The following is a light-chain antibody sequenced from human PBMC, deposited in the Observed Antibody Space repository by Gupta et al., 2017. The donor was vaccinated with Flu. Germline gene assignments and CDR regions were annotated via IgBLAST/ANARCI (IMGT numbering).Light chain of an antibody. CDR1: NSDVGGYNV. CDR3: SSYTTSRTLV. CDR2: EVT. Sequence: QSALTQPDSVSGSPGQSIAISCTGSNSDVGGYNVVSWYQQYPGKAPKLLIYEVTKRPSGVSYRFSGSKSGNTASLTIAGLQAEDEADYYCSSYTTSRTLVFGGGTKLTVL. J-gene: IGLJ3*02. V-gene: IGLV2-14*01.